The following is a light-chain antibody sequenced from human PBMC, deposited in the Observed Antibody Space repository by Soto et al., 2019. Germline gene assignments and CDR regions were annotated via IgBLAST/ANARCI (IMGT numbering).Light chain of an antibody. J-gene: IGLJ1*01. Sequence: SLPTLPPYASGNPGQRYTISCSGSSSNIGSNTVNWYQQLPGTAPKLIIYSNNQRPSGVPDRFSGSKYGTSASLAISGLQSEDEADYYCAAWDDSLNGQVFGTGTKVTVL. CDR3: AAWDDSLNGQV. V-gene: IGLV1-44*01. CDR2: SNN. CDR1: SSNIGSNT.